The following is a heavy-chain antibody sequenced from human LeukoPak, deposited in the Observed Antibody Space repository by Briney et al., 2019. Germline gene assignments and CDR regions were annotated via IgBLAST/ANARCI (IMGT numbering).Heavy chain of an antibody. Sequence: ASVKVSCKASGYTFTNNDIHWVRQATGQGLEWMGWMHPNSDDTGYAQKFQGRVTMTRNTSISTAYMELSRLRSDDTAVYYCARGRYCSSTSCYRLSWFDPWGQGTLVTVSS. V-gene: IGHV1-8*01. CDR2: MHPNSDDT. CDR1: GYTFTNND. J-gene: IGHJ5*02. CDR3: ARGRYCSSTSCYRLSWFDP. D-gene: IGHD2-2*01.